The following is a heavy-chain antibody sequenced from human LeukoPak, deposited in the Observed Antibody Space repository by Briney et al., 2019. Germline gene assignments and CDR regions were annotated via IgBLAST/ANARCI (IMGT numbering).Heavy chain of an antibody. Sequence: GGSLRLSCGASGLTFNAYTMHWVRQAPGKGLEWVSVIYSGGSTYYADSVKGRFTISRDNSKNTLYLQMNSLRAEDTAVYYCARADSSGPLYYYYYMDVWGKGTTVTVSS. CDR1: GLTFNAYT. D-gene: IGHD6-19*01. V-gene: IGHV3-53*01. CDR3: ARADSSGPLYYYYYMDV. CDR2: IYSGGST. J-gene: IGHJ6*03.